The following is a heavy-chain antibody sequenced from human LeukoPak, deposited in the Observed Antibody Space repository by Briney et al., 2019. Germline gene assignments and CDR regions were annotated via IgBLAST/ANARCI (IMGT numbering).Heavy chain of an antibody. J-gene: IGHJ4*02. D-gene: IGHD6-25*01. CDR3: ARGVSGWPYYLDF. V-gene: IGHV3-23*01. CDR2: ITGSGGDS. Sequence: GGSLRLSCAASGFTFDSYTMVWVRQAPGSGLQWVSAITGSGGDSYHADSVKGRFTVSRDNSKNTLFLQNNSLRVEDTALYYCARGVSGWPYYLDFWGQGTLVTVSS. CDR1: GFTFDSYT.